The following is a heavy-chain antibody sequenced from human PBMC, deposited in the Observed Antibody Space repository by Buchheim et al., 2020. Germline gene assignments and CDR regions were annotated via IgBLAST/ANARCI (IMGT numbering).Heavy chain of an antibody. CDR2: LSYDGSSK. D-gene: IGHD3-3*01. J-gene: IGHJ4*02. CDR3: GKDSLEYVRPELIRH. Sequence: QVQLMESGGGVVHPGTSLRLSCEASGFTFNTYAMHWVRQAPGKGLEGVAFLSYDGSSKDYAESVKGRFTISRDNSRNTLYLQMNSLRVEDSGFYYCGKDSLEYVRPELIRHWGRGTL. CDR1: GFTFNTYA. V-gene: IGHV3-30*18.